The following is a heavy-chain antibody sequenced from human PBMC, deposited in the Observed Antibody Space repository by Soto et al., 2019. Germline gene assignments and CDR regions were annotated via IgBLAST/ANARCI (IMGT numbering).Heavy chain of an antibody. D-gene: IGHD2-21*02. CDR2: ISYDGSNK. Sequence: GGSLRLSCAASGFTFSSYAMHWVRQAPGKGLEWVAVISYDGSNKYYADSVKGRFTISRDNSKNTLYLQMNSLRAEDTAVYYCARGCGGDCYLDAFDIWGQGTMVTVSS. V-gene: IGHV3-30-3*01. J-gene: IGHJ3*02. CDR3: ARGCGGDCYLDAFDI. CDR1: GFTFSSYA.